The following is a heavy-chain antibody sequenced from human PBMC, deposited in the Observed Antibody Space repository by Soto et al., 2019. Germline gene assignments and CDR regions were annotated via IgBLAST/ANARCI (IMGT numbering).Heavy chain of an antibody. D-gene: IGHD3-22*01. CDR1: GGTFSSYA. J-gene: IGHJ3*02. CDR2: IIPIFGTA. CDR3: ARPETYYYDGSGYYPHAFDI. V-gene: IGHV1-69*06. Sequence: QVQLVQSGAEVKKPGSSVKVSCKASGGTFSSYAISWVRQAPGQGLEWMGGIIPIFGTANYAQKFQGRVTITADKSTSTAYMELSSLRSEDTAVYYCARPETYYYDGSGYYPHAFDIWGQGTMVTVSS.